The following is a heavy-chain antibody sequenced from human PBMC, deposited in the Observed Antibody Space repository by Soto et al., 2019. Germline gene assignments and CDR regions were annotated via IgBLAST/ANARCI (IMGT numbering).Heavy chain of an antibody. D-gene: IGHD2-21*01. CDR2: INHSGST. CDR3: ARICWPYYYYYGMDV. Sequence: SETLSLTCAVYGGSFSGYYWSWIRQPPGKGLEWIGEINHSGSTNYNPSVKGRFTISRDNSKNTLYLQMNSLRAEDTAVYYCARICWPYYYYYGMDVWGQGTTVTVSS. V-gene: IGHV4-34*01. CDR1: GGSFSGYY. J-gene: IGHJ6*02.